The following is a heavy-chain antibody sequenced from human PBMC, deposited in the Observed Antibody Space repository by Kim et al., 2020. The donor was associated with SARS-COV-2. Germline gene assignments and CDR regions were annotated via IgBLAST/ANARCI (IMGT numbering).Heavy chain of an antibody. CDR3: ARTVAGRIDAFDF. J-gene: IGHJ3*01. V-gene: IGHV3-7*03. D-gene: IGHD6-19*01. Sequence: GGSLRLSCVASGFPFAGFSFGSYWMSWVRQAPGKGLEWVANIKQDGTREYYVESMKGRFTISRDNAQNSLYLEMTSLRADDTAVYYCARTVAGRIDAFDFWGQGTMVTVSP. CDR1: GFPFAGFSFGSYW. CDR2: IKQDGTRE.